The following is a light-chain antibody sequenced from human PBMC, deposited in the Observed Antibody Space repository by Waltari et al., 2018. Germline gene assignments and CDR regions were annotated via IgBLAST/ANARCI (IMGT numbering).Light chain of an antibody. V-gene: IGKV2D-29*02. J-gene: IGKJ3*01. CDR2: EVS. Sequence: DIVMTQTPLSLPVTPGEPASISCRSSQSLLHSGGKTYLYWYLQKPGQSPQLLIHEVSHRDSGVPDRFSGSGSGTDFTLKISRVEAEDVGVYYCMQGIQLPFTFGPGTKLDIK. CDR1: QSLLHSGGKTY. CDR3: MQGIQLPFT.